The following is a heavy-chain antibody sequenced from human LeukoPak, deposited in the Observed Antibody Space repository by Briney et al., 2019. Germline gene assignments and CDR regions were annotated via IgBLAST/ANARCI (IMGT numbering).Heavy chain of an antibody. D-gene: IGHD2-21*02. CDR2: ITPSGAST. CDR1: GFMVYDHS. Sequence: PGGSLRLSCAGSGFMVYDHSMNWVRQAPGKGLQWVSTITPSGASTHYADSVRGRFTISRDNSKNTVFLQMNSLRVEDSAMYYCSKGDWLDWGQGTLVTVSS. CDR3: SKGDWLD. V-gene: IGHV3-23*01. J-gene: IGHJ4*02.